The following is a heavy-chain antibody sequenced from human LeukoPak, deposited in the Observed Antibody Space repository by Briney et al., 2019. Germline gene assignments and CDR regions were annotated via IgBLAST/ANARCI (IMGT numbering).Heavy chain of an antibody. Sequence: SGGSLRLSCAASGFTFSSYAMSWVRQAPGKGLEWVSAISGSGGSTYYADSVKGRFTISRDNSKNTLYLQMNSLRAEDTAVYYCAKDSQNSGWYSDYWGQGTLVTVSS. CDR2: ISGSGGST. V-gene: IGHV3-23*01. CDR1: GFTFSSYA. D-gene: IGHD6-19*01. CDR3: AKDSQNSGWYSDY. J-gene: IGHJ4*02.